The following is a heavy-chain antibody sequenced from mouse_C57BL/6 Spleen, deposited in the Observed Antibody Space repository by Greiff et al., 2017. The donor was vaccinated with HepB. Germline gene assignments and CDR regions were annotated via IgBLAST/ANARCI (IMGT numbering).Heavy chain of an antibody. V-gene: IGHV5-4*01. D-gene: IGHD2-3*01. CDR3: ARGDGYYLYYFDY. Sequence: EVQLVESGGGLVKPGGSLKLSCAASGFTFSSYAMSWVRQTPEKRLEWVATISDGGSYTYYPDNVKGRFTISRDNAKNNLYLQMSHLKSEDTAMYYCARGDGYYLYYFDYWGQGTTLTVSS. CDR1: GFTFSSYA. J-gene: IGHJ2*01. CDR2: ISDGGSYT.